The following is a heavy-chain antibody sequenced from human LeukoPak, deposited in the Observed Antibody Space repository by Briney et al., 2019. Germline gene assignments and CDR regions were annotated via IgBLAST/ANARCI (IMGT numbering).Heavy chain of an antibody. D-gene: IGHD4-23*01. V-gene: IGHV1-18*01. CDR3: AREELTTVVQDY. J-gene: IGHJ4*02. CDR1: GYTFTSYG. CDR2: ISAYNGNT. Sequence: ASVKVSCKASGYTFTSYGIRWVRQAPGQGLEWMGWISAYNGNTNYAQKLQGRVTMTTDTSTSTAYMELRSLRSDDTAVYYCAREELTTVVQDYWGQGTLVTVSS.